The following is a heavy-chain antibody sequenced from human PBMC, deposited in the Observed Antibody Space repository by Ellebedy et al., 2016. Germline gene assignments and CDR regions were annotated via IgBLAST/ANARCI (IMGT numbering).Heavy chain of an antibody. Sequence: LETLSLTCTVSGGSISSYYWSWIRQPPGKGLEWIGYIFYTGTTNYNPSLKSRVTIAVDTSKNQFSLKLSSVTAADSAVYYCARGGVLWWYTLWGQGTLVTVSS. J-gene: IGHJ4*02. CDR2: IFYTGTT. V-gene: IGHV4-59*01. CDR3: ARGGVLWWYTL. CDR1: GGSISSYY. D-gene: IGHD2-21*01.